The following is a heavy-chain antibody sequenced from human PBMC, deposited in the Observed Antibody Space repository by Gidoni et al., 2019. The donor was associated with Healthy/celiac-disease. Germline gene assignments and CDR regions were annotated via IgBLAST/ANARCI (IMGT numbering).Heavy chain of an antibody. CDR1: GFTFSSYW. CDR3: ARQHYGMDV. V-gene: IGHV3-7*05. Sequence: EVQLVESGGGLVQPGGSLSLSCAASGFTFSSYWMSWVRQAPGKGREWVANIKQDGSEKDYGDSVKGRVTISRDNAKNSLYLQMNSLRAEDTAVYYCARQHYGMDVWGQGTTVTVSS. J-gene: IGHJ6*02. CDR2: IKQDGSEK.